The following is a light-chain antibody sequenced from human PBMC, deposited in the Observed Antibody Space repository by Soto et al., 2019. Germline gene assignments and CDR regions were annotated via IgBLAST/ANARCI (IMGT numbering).Light chain of an antibody. J-gene: IGKJ3*01. CDR2: DAS. CDR3: QQFNSYPLFT. CDR1: QGISSA. Sequence: AIQLTQSPSSLSASVGDRVTITCRASQGISSALAWYQQKPGKAPKLLIYDASSLESGVPSRFRGSGSGTDFTLTISSLQPEDFVAYYCQQFNSYPLFTFGPGTKVDIK. V-gene: IGKV1-13*02.